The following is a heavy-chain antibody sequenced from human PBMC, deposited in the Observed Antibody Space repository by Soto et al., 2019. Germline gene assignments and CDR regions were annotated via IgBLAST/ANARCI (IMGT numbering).Heavy chain of an antibody. J-gene: IGHJ6*03. Sequence: GGSLRLSCAASGFTFDDYAMHWVRQAPGKGLEWVSGISWNSGSIGYADSVKGRFTISRDNAKNSLYLQMNSLRAEDTALYYCAKDSARDIVVVPAAMPASYYYYYMDVWGKGTTVTVSS. CDR1: GFTFDDYA. CDR3: AKDSARDIVVVPAAMPASYYYYYMDV. D-gene: IGHD2-2*01. CDR2: ISWNSGSI. V-gene: IGHV3-9*01.